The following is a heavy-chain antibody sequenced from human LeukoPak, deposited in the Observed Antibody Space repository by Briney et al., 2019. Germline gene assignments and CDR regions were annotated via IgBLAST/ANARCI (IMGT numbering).Heavy chain of an antibody. J-gene: IGHJ4*02. V-gene: IGHV3-23*01. Sequence: GGSLRLPCVASGFTFSSTTMGWVRQAPGRGLEWVSSITAIDGRTYYADSVRGRFTISRDNSKNTVYLQMNSLRAEDTAVYYCARDKDYYDSSGYLEYWGQGTLVTVSS. CDR1: GFTFSSTT. D-gene: IGHD3-22*01. CDR2: ITAIDGRT. CDR3: ARDKDYYDSSGYLEY.